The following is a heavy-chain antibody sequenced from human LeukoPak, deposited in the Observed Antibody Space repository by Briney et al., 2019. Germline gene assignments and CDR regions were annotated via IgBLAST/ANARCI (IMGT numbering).Heavy chain of an antibody. CDR1: GGSFSGYY. CDR3: ARQIRYSSSWYSVNWFDP. V-gene: IGHV4-34*01. D-gene: IGHD6-13*01. J-gene: IGHJ5*02. Sequence: SETLSLTCAVYGGSFSGYYWSWIRQPPGKGLEWIGEINHSGSTNYNPSLKSRVTISVDTSKNQFSLKLSSVTAADTAMYYCARQIRYSSSWYSVNWFDPWGQGTLVTVSS. CDR2: INHSGST.